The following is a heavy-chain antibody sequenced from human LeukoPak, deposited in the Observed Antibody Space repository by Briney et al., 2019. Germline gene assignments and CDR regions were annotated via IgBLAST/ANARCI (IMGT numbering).Heavy chain of an antibody. V-gene: IGHV1-69*02. CDR3: ASSPYCGGDCYSY. D-gene: IGHD2-21*01. Sequence: SVKVSCKASGGTFSSYTISWVRQAPGQGLELMGRIIPILGIANYAQKFQGRVTITADKSTSTAYMELSSLRSEDTAVYYCASSPYCGGDCYSYWGQGTLVTVSS. CDR2: IIPILGIA. J-gene: IGHJ4*02. CDR1: GGTFSSYT.